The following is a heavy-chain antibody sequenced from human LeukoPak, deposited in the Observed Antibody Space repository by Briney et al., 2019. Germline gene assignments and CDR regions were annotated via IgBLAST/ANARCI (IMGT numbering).Heavy chain of an antibody. J-gene: IGHJ4*02. CDR1: GYTFTSYY. D-gene: IGHD7-27*01. CDR2: MNPNSGNT. CDR3: ARGFKIILSGARGRGYYFDY. V-gene: IGHV1-8*03. Sequence: ASVKVSCKASGYTFTSYYMHWVRQATGQGLEWMGWMNPNSGNTGYAQKFQGRVTITRNTSISTAYMELSSLRSEDTAVYYCARGFKIILSGARGRGYYFDYWGQGTLVTVSS.